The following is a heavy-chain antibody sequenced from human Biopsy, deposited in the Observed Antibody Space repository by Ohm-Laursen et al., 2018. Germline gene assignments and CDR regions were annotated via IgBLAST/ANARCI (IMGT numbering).Heavy chain of an antibody. CDR3: ARVVGAATGFDQ. D-gene: IGHD1-26*01. Sequence: SETLSLTCTVSGGPISSDYWSWIRQSPGKGLEWIGYIWSSGTTDYNPSLQSRVSMSLELSTDQFSLKVDSVTAADTAVYYCARVVGAATGFDQWGQGIPVTVSS. CDR2: IWSSGTT. J-gene: IGHJ4*02. CDR1: GGPISSDY. V-gene: IGHV4-59*01.